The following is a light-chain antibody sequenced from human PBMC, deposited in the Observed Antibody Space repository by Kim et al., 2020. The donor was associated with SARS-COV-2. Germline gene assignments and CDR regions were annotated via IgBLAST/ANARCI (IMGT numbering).Light chain of an antibody. CDR3: QQYNDWPWT. CDR1: QSPGTN. CDR2: DSS. Sequence: EIVMTQSPATLSVSPGERATLSCRASQSPGTNLAWYQHKPGQAPRLLISDSSTRATGIPARFSGSGSGTEFTLTISSLQSEDFALYYCQQYNDWPWTFGPGTKVDIK. V-gene: IGKV3-15*01. J-gene: IGKJ1*01.